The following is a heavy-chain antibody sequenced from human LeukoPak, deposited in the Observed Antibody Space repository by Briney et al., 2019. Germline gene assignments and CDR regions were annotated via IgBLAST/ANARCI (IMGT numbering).Heavy chain of an antibody. V-gene: IGHV3-23*01. CDR2: ISGSKSST. D-gene: IGHD4-23*01. J-gene: IGHJ4*02. CDR3: AKGLADHGGNSFDY. Sequence: PGGSLRLSCAASGFTFSSYAMSWVRQAPGKGLQWVSAISGSKSSTYYADSVKGRFTISRDNSKNTLYLQMNSLRAEDTAVYYCAKGLADHGGNSFDYWGQGTLVSVSS. CDR1: GFTFSSYA.